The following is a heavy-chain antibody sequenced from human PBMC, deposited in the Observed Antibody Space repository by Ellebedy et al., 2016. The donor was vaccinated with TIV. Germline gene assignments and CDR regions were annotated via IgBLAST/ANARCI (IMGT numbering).Heavy chain of an antibody. V-gene: IGHV3-23*01. CDR2: ISGSSVST. Sequence: GESLKSSXAASGFTFSSYAMTWVRQAPGKGLEWVSAISGSSVSTYHADSVKGRFTISRDNSKNTLDLQMNSLRAEDTAVYYCARVRGFWSGYLFDYWGQGTLVTVSS. CDR1: GFTFSSYA. D-gene: IGHD3-3*01. CDR3: ARVRGFWSGYLFDY. J-gene: IGHJ4*02.